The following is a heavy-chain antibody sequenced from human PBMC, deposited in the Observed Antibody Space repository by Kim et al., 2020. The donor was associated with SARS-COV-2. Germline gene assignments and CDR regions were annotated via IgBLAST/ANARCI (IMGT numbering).Heavy chain of an antibody. CDR2: VSYSGTN. CDR1: GGSISNSRYY. CDR3: ARLPASTWKYYYYYYM. V-gene: IGHV4-39*01. D-gene: IGHD1-1*01. Sequence: SETLSLTCTVSGGSISNSRYYWGWIRQPPGQGLEWIGTVSYSGTNYNTLSLQSRVSISVDTSKTQFSLSLTSVTAADSAVYFWARLPASTWKYYYYYYM. J-gene: IGHJ6*03.